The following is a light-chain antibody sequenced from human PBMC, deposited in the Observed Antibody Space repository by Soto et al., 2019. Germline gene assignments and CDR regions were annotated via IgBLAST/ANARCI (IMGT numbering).Light chain of an antibody. CDR2: GAS. J-gene: IGKJ2*01. V-gene: IGKV3-15*01. Sequence: EIVMTQSPATLSVSPGERATLSCRASQSVSSNLAWYQQKPGQAPRLLIYGASAGAPGVPDRFSGSGSGTEFTLTISSLQSEDFAVYYCQQYKNWPPYTFGQGTKLEIK. CDR1: QSVSSN. CDR3: QQYKNWPPYT.